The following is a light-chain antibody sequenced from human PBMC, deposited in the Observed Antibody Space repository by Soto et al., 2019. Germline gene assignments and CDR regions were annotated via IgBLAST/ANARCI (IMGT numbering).Light chain of an antibody. V-gene: IGKV3-15*01. CDR3: QQYNSWPLT. J-gene: IGKJ4*01. CDR1: QSVGSD. Sequence: EIVMTQSPATLSVSPGERATLSCRASQSVGSDLAWYQQKPGRTPSLLIYDVYTRATGIPARFSGSGSGTEFTLTISSLQSEDFAVYYCQQYNSWPLTFGGGTKVEIK. CDR2: DVY.